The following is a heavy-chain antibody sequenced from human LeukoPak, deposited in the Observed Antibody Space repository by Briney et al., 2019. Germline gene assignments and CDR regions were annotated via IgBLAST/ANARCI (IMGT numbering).Heavy chain of an antibody. Sequence: VGSLRLSCAASGFSFSDYGMHWVRQAPGKGLQWVAFIRYDGINKYYADSVKGRFTISRDNSKNTLYLQMNSLRAEDTAVYYCAKDVCTSCPSSWGFDPWGQGTLVTVSS. V-gene: IGHV3-30*02. CDR3: AKDVCTSCPSSWGFDP. J-gene: IGHJ5*02. CDR2: IRYDGINK. D-gene: IGHD2-2*01. CDR1: GFSFSDYG.